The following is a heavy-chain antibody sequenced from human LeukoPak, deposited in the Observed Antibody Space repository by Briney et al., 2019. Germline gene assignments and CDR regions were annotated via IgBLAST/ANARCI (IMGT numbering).Heavy chain of an antibody. D-gene: IGHD3-22*01. CDR2: IKSKTDGGTT. CDR3: TTVHYESSGKAYY. J-gene: IGHJ4*02. CDR1: GFTFSNYA. Sequence: GGSLRLSCAASGFTFSNYAMNWLRQAPGKGLEWFGRIKSKTDGGTTDYAAPVKGRFTISRDDSKNTLYLQMNSLKTEDTAVYYCTTVHYESSGKAYYWGQGTLVTVSS. V-gene: IGHV3-15*01.